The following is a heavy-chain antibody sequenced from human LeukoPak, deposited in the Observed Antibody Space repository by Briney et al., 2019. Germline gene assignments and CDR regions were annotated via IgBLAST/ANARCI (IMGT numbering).Heavy chain of an antibody. D-gene: IGHD3-9*01. Sequence: KTSETLSLTCTVSGGSISSYYWSWIRQPPGKGLEWIGYIYYSGSTNYNPSLKSRVTISVDTSKNQFSLKLSSVTAADTAVYYCARETDILTGLNYFDCWGQGTLVTVSS. CDR2: IYYSGST. J-gene: IGHJ4*02. CDR3: ARETDILTGLNYFDC. CDR1: GGSISSYY. V-gene: IGHV4-59*01.